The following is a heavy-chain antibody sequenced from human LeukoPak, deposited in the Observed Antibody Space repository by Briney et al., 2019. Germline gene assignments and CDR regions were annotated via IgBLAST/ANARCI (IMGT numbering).Heavy chain of an antibody. J-gene: IGHJ4*02. CDR1: GGSFSGYY. D-gene: IGHD3-3*01. CDR2: INHSGST. Sequence: PSETLSLTCAVYGGSFSGYYWSWIRQPPGKGLEWIGEINHSGSTNYNPSLKSRVTISVDTSKNQFSLKLSSVTAADTAVYYCASSAEWLSENFDYWGQGTLVTVSS. V-gene: IGHV4-34*01. CDR3: ASSAEWLSENFDY.